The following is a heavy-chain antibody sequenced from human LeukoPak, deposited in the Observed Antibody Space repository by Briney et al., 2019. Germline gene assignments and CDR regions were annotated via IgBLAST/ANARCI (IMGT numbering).Heavy chain of an antibody. CDR2: IYYSGST. V-gene: IGHV4-39*07. CDR3: ARWGVDGSSLYYFDY. D-gene: IGHD3-16*01. CDR1: GGSISSSSYY. J-gene: IGHJ4*02. Sequence: SETLSLTCTVSGGSISSSSYYWGWIRQPPGKGLEWIGSIYYSGSTYYNPSLKSRVTISVDTSKNQFSLKLSSVTAADTAVYYCARWGVDGSSLYYFDYWGQGTLVTVSS.